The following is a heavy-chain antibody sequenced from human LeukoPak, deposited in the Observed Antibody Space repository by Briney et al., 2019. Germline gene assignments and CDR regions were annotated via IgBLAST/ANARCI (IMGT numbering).Heavy chain of an antibody. CDR3: ARGRNTGRQFYFDY. CDR1: GFTFSSSG. Sequence: GGPLRLSCAASGFTFSSSGLGWLRQAPGRGLECVSPITGSGGSTSYTDSVKGRFTISRDNSKNTLYLQMNSLRAEDTAVYYCARGRNTGRQFYFDYWGQGTLVTVAS. J-gene: IGHJ4*02. V-gene: IGHV3-23*01. D-gene: IGHD5-18*01. CDR2: ITGSGGST.